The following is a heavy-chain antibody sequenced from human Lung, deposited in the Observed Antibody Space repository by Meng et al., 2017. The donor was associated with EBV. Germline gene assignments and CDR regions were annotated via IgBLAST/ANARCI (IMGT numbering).Heavy chain of an antibody. D-gene: IGHD6-6*01. CDR2: IYYSGST. Sequence: GQLQESGPGLVKPSLTLSLTCTVSGGSISSGGYYWSWIRQHPGKGLEWIGYIYYSGSTYYNPSLKSLVTISVDTSKNQFSLKLSSVTAADTAVYYCARVVAGRYNWFDPWGQGTLVTVSS. J-gene: IGHJ5*02. CDR3: ARVVAGRYNWFDP. CDR1: GGSISSGGYY. V-gene: IGHV4-31*01.